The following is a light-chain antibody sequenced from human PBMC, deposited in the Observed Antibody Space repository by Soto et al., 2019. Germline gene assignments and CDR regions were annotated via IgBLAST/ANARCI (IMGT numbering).Light chain of an antibody. V-gene: IGKV3-15*01. CDR3: QQYNNWPQT. J-gene: IGKJ1*01. CDR2: DAS. Sequence: ETMMKQSPDTLSVSLGERATLSCRASQSLRSSLAWYQQKPGQALGLLIYDASTRATGIPARFSGSGSGTDFTLTICGLQSEDFAVYYCQQYNNWPQTFGQGTKVDIK. CDR1: QSLRSS.